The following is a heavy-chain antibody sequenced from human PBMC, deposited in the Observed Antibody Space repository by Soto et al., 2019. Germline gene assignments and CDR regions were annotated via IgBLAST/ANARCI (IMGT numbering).Heavy chain of an antibody. CDR1: GGTLSDHG. CDR3: ARGVYGSGNYYTGPSDFDI. V-gene: IGHV1-69*06. Sequence: QVQLEQSGAEVKKPGSSVKVSCKASGGTLSDHGVAWLRQAPGQGLEWMGGTIPVFNTAKYAQKFQGRVTVTADKFTNIAYMELSSLRSEDTAFYFCARGVYGSGNYYTGPSDFDICGQGTMVIVSS. J-gene: IGHJ3*02. D-gene: IGHD3-10*01. CDR2: TIPVFNTA.